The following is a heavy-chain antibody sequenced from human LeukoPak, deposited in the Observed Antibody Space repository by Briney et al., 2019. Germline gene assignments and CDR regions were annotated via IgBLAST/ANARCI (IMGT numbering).Heavy chain of an antibody. CDR3: ARSTYQLLYSYYYYYYMDV. Sequence: ASVNVSCKASGYTFTGYYMHWVRQAPGRGLEWMGWINPNSGGTNYAQKFQGRVTMTRDTSISTAYMELSRLRSDDTAVYYCARSTYQLLYSYYYYYYMDVWGKGTTVTVSS. V-gene: IGHV1-2*02. CDR2: INPNSGGT. CDR1: GYTFTGYY. J-gene: IGHJ6*03. D-gene: IGHD2-2*02.